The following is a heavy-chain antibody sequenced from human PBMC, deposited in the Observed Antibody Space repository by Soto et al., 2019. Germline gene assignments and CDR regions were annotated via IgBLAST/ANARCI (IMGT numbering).Heavy chain of an antibody. V-gene: IGHV3-7*03. CDR1: GFTFSSYW. CDR2: IKQDGSEK. CDR3: ARDLIGYSSGWYSGDFDY. D-gene: IGHD6-19*01. Sequence: GGSLRLSCAASGFTFSSYWMSWVRQAPGKGLEWVANIKQDGSEKYYVDSVKGRFTISRDNAKNSLYLQMNSLRAEDTAVYYCARDLIGYSSGWYSGDFDYWGQGTLVTVSS. J-gene: IGHJ4*02.